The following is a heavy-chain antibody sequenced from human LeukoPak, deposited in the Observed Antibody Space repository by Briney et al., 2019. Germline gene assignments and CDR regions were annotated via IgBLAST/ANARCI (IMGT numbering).Heavy chain of an antibody. V-gene: IGHV3-23*01. CDR1: GFTFSSYS. CDR2: ISGSGGST. D-gene: IGHD3-3*01. CDR3: AKDDSPGKEWLEVIDY. J-gene: IGHJ4*02. Sequence: GGSLRLSCAASGFTFSSYSMNWVGQAPGNGLAWVSGISGSGGSTYYADSVKGRFTISRDNSKNTLYLQMNSLRAEDTAVYYCAKDDSPGKEWLEVIDYWGQGTLVTVSS.